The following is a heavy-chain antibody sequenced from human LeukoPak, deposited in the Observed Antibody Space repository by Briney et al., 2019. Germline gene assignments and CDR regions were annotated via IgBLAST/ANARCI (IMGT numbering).Heavy chain of an antibody. Sequence: GGSLRLSCAASGFTFSSYAMSWVRQAPGKGLEWVSAISGSGGSTYYADSVKGRFTISRDNSKNTLYLQMNSLRAEDTAVYYCAKVPAVVVPAAIYFDYWGQGTLVTVSS. CDR3: AKVPAVVVPAAIYFDY. D-gene: IGHD2-2*01. CDR2: ISGSGGST. V-gene: IGHV3-23*01. J-gene: IGHJ4*02. CDR1: GFTFSSYA.